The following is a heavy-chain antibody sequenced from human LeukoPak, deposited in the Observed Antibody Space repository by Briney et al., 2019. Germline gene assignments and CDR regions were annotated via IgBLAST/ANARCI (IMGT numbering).Heavy chain of an antibody. J-gene: IGHJ4*02. D-gene: IGHD6-13*01. Sequence: GRSLRLSCAASGFIFSTYWMTWVRQAPGKGLEWVSGISWNSGSIGYADSVKGRFTISRDNAKNSLYLQMSSLRAEDMALYYCAKGRSSSWYRDYFDYWGQGTLVTVSS. V-gene: IGHV3-9*03. CDR3: AKGRSSSWYRDYFDY. CDR2: ISWNSGSI. CDR1: GFIFSTYW.